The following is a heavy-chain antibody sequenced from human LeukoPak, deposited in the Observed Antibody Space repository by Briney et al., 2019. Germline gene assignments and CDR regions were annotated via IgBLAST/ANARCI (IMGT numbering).Heavy chain of an antibody. Sequence: GGTLRLSCAASGFTFSSYGMSWVRQAPGKGLERVSAISGSGGSTYYADSVKGRFTISRDNSKNTLYLQMNSLRAEDTAVYYCARGNYYDSSGPVDWFDPWGQGTLVTVSS. D-gene: IGHD3-22*01. J-gene: IGHJ5*02. CDR2: ISGSGGST. CDR1: GFTFSSYG. CDR3: ARGNYYDSSGPVDWFDP. V-gene: IGHV3-23*01.